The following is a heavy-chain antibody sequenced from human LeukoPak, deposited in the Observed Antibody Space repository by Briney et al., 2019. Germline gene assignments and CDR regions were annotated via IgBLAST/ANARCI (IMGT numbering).Heavy chain of an antibody. J-gene: IGHJ4*02. CDR3: VSGKTVY. Sequence: GGSLRLSCAASGFTFSSYWMHWVRQVPGKGLVWVSRVKSDGSSTNYADSVKGRFTISRDNAKNTLYLEMNSLRAEDTAVYYCVSGKTVYWGQGVLVTVSS. V-gene: IGHV3-74*01. CDR1: GFTFSSYW. D-gene: IGHD1-26*01. CDR2: VKSDGSST.